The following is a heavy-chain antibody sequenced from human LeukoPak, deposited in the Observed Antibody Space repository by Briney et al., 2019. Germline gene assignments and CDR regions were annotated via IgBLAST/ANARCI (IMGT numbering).Heavy chain of an antibody. Sequence: GASVKVSCKVSGYTLTELSMHWVRLAPGKGLEWTGGFYPEDGETIYAQKFQGRVTMTEDTSTDTAYMELSSLRSEDTAVYYCAGRRYYDSSGYRAGNFDYWGQGTLVTVSS. CDR2: FYPEDGET. CDR1: GYTLTELS. CDR3: AGRRYYDSSGYRAGNFDY. D-gene: IGHD3-22*01. J-gene: IGHJ4*02. V-gene: IGHV1-24*01.